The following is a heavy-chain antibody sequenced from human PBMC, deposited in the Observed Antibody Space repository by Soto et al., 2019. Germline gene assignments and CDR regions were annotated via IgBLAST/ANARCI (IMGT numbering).Heavy chain of an antibody. D-gene: IGHD6-13*01. Sequence: SETLSLTCTVSGGSISSYYWSWIRQPPGKGLEWIGYIYYSGSTNYNPSLKSRVTISVDTSKNQFSLKLSSVTAADTAVYYCARYDPRAGLISLWGQRSLVTGS. CDR3: ARYDPRAGLISL. CDR2: IYYSGST. CDR1: GGSISSYY. V-gene: IGHV4-59*08. J-gene: IGHJ4*02.